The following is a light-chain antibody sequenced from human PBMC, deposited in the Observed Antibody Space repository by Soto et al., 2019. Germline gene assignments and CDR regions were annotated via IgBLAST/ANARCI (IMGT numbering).Light chain of an antibody. Sequence: EMVMTQSPATLSVSPGERATLSCRASQSVSSGLAWYQQKPGQAPRLLIYDASNRATGIPARFSGSGSGTDFTLTISSLEPEDFAVYYCQQRGEWPPGATFGQGTRLEIK. CDR3: QQRGEWPPGAT. CDR2: DAS. J-gene: IGKJ5*01. CDR1: QSVSSG. V-gene: IGKV3-11*01.